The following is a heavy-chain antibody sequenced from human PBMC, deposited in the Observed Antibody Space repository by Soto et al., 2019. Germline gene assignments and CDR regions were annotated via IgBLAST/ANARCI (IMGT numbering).Heavy chain of an antibody. D-gene: IGHD3-16*01. CDR2: IKSKTDGGTT. J-gene: IGHJ4*02. CDR1: GFSFSNAW. CDR3: ALAFPDWGAYDFDN. V-gene: IGHV3-15*07. Sequence: GGSLRLSCAASGFSFSNAWMNWFRQAPGKGLEWVGRIKSKTDGGTTDYAAPVKGRFTISRDDSKNTLYLQMNSLKTEHTAVYSCALAFPDWGAYDFDNWGQETLVTVS.